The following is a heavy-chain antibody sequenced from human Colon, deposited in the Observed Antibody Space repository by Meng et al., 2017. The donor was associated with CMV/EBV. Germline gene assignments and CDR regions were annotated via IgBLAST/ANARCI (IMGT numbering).Heavy chain of an antibody. D-gene: IGHD3-3*01. CDR1: GYSFSDY. CDR2: INLSADTT. J-gene: IGHJ4*02. Sequence: ASVKVSCKTSGYSFSDYIHWVRQAPGQGLEWMAIINLSADTTVYAEKFRDRFTVTRDTSTATVYMELSKLQSNDTAVYFCARDRTSGWQPDFWGQGTLVTVSS. CDR3: ARDRTSGWQPDF. V-gene: IGHV1-46*01.